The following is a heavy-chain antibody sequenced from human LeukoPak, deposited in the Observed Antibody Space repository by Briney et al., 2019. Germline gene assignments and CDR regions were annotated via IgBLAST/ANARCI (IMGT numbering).Heavy chain of an antibody. CDR1: GFTFSSYE. CDR3: AKDIVGGGDDY. J-gene: IGHJ4*02. V-gene: IGHV3-48*03. Sequence: GGSLRLSCAASGFTFSSYEMNWVRQAPGKGLEWVSYISSSGSTIYYADSVKGRFTISRDNAKNSLYLQMNSLRVEDTAVYYCAKDIVGGGDDYWGQGTLVIVSS. CDR2: ISSSGSTI. D-gene: IGHD2-21*02.